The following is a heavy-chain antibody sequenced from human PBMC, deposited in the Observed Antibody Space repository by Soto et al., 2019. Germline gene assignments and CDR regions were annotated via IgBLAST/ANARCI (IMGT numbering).Heavy chain of an antibody. D-gene: IGHD5-18*01. CDR3: ARGYRRIQLWSSYYYYYGMDV. J-gene: IGHJ6*02. CDR2: INHSGST. V-gene: IGHV4-34*01. CDR1: GGSFSGYY. Sequence: PSETLSLTCAVYGGSFSGYYWSWIRQPPGKGLEWIGEINHSGSTNYNPSLKSRVTISVDTSKNQFSLKLSSVTAADTAVYYCARGYRRIQLWSSYYYYYGMDVWGQGTTVTVSS.